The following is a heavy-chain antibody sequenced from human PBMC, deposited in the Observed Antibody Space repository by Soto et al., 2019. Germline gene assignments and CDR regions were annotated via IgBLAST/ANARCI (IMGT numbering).Heavy chain of an antibody. V-gene: IGHV1-46*01. J-gene: IGHJ5*01. CDR1: GYTFTSYY. CDR2: ISPSGDSA. CDR3: AREANGFDS. Sequence: QVHLVQSGAEVKKPGASVKVSCKASGYTFTSYYLHWVRQAPGQGLEWMGLISPSGDSATYAQKFQGRGTMTRDTSTSTVYMELSSLRFDDTAVYYCAREANGFDSWGQGTLVTASS.